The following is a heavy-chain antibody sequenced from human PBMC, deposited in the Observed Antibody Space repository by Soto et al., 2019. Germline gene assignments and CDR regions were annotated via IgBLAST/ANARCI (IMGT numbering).Heavy chain of an antibody. Sequence: ASVKFSCKASGGTFSSYAISWVRQAPGQGLEWMGGIIPIFGTANYAQKFQGRVTITADESTSTAYMELSSLRSEDTAVYYCARVEMATIGNYYYGMDVWGQGTTVTVSS. V-gene: IGHV1-69*01. J-gene: IGHJ6*02. CDR1: GGTFSSYA. CDR3: ARVEMATIGNYYYGMDV. CDR2: IIPIFGTA. D-gene: IGHD5-12*01.